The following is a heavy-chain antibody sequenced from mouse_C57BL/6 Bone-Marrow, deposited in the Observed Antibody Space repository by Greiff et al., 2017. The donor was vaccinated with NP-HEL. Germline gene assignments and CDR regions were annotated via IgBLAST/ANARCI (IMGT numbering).Heavy chain of an antibody. V-gene: IGHV1-55*01. D-gene: IGHD1-1*01. CDR2: IYPGSGST. CDR1: GYTFTSYW. Sequence: QVQLQQPGAELVKPGASVKMSCKASGYTFTSYWITWVKQRPGQGLEWIGDIYPGSGSTNYNEKFKSKATLTVDTSSSTAYMQLSSLTSEDSAVYYCAMRGITTVPDAMDYWGQGTSVTVSS. J-gene: IGHJ4*01. CDR3: AMRGITTVPDAMDY.